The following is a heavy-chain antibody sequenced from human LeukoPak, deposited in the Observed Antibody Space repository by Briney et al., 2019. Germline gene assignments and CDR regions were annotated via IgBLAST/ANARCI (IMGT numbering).Heavy chain of an antibody. CDR3: AKSLAVPGSPDQ. V-gene: IGHV3-23*01. CDR2: VSGSGGNT. Sequence: GGSLRLSCAASGFTFTYSAMTWVRQAPGKGLEWVSTVSGSGGNTYYADSVKGRFTISRDNSEHTVSLQMNSLRAQDTAVYYCAKSLAVPGSPDQWGQGTQVTVSS. D-gene: IGHD6-19*01. J-gene: IGHJ4*02. CDR1: GFTFTYSA.